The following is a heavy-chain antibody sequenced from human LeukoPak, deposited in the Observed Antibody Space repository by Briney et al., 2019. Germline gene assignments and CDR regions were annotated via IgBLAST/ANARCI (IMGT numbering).Heavy chain of an antibody. J-gene: IGHJ4*02. CDR2: IKQDESEK. D-gene: IGHD1-26*01. Sequence: GGSLRLSCAASGFTLSRYWMSWVRQAPGEGPEWVANIKQDESEKDYADSVRGRFTISRDNAKNSLFLQMNSLRAEDTALYYCATYSGVHHETFDDWGQGTLVTVSS. V-gene: IGHV3-7*03. CDR3: ATYSGVHHETFDD. CDR1: GFTLSRYW.